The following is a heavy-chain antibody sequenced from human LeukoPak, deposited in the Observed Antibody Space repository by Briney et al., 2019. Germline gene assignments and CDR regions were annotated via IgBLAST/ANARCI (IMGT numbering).Heavy chain of an antibody. V-gene: IGHV3-66*01. J-gene: IGHJ4*02. CDR2: IYSGDRT. Sequence: GGSLRLSCAASGFTVSSSFMSWVRQAPGKGLEWVSVIYSGDRTYYADSVKGRFTISRDSSKNTLYLQMNNLRAEDTAVYYCARDTGGSSWYILEGWGQGTLVTVSS. D-gene: IGHD6-13*01. CDR3: ARDTGGSSWYILEG. CDR1: GFTVSSSF.